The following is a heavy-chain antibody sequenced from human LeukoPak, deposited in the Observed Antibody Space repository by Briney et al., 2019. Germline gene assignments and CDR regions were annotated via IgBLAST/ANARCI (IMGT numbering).Heavy chain of an antibody. V-gene: IGHV3-66*01. CDR1: GFTVSSNY. CDR3: ARGNYYGSGTYYNDY. Sequence: GGSLRLSCAASGFTVSSNYMNWVRQAPGKGLEWVSVLFSTGTTYYADSVKGRFTISRDNSKNTLYLQMNSLRAGDTAVYFCARGNYYGSGTYYNDYWGQGTLVTVSS. CDR2: LFSTGTT. D-gene: IGHD3-10*01. J-gene: IGHJ4*02.